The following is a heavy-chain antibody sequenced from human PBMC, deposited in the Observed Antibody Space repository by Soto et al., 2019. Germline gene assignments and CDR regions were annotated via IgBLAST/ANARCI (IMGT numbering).Heavy chain of an antibody. J-gene: IGHJ4*02. CDR1: GYTFTSYG. V-gene: IGHV1-3*01. CDR2: INPGNGNT. CDR3: ARGGYFDSSNYLAY. D-gene: IGHD3-22*01. Sequence: ASVKVSCKASGYTFTSYGIDWVRQAPGRGLEWMGWINPGNGNTKYSQQFQGRVIIDRDTSASTAYMELSSLRSEDTAVYYCARGGYFDSSNYLAYWGLGTLVTVSS.